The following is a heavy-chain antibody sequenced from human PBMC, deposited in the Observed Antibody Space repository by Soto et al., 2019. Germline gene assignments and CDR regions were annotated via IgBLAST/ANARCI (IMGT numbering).Heavy chain of an antibody. D-gene: IGHD3-10*01. CDR1: GGSISSGGYY. Sequence: SETLSLTCTVSGGSISSGGYYWSWIRQHPGKGLEWIGYIYYSGSTYYNPSLKSRVTISVDTSKNQFSLKLSSVTAADTAVYYCARGLWQYYYYYGMDVWGQGTTVTVSS. CDR2: IYYSGST. J-gene: IGHJ6*02. CDR3: ARGLWQYYYYYGMDV. V-gene: IGHV4-31*03.